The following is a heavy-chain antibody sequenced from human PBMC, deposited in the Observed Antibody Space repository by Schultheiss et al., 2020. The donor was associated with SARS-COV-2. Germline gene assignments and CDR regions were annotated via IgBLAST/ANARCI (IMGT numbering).Heavy chain of an antibody. CDR1: GGSISSYY. D-gene: IGHD2-21*01. J-gene: IGHJ3*02. CDR3: ARVDGGDGAFDI. V-gene: IGHV4-59*01. Sequence: SETLSLTCTVSGGSISSYYWSWIRQPPGKGLEWIGYIYYSGSTNYNPSLKSRVTISVDTSKNQFSLKLSSVTAAETAVYYCARVDGGDGAFDIWGQGTMVTVSS. CDR2: IYYSGST.